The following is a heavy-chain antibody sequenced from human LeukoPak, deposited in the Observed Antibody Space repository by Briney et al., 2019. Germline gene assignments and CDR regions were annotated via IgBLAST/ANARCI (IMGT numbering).Heavy chain of an antibody. D-gene: IGHD2-15*01. V-gene: IGHV4-59*08. CDR2: IYYSGST. J-gene: IGHJ4*02. CDR1: GGSISPYY. Sequence: SATLSLTCIVSGGSISPYYWSWIRQPPGSGLEWIPYIYYSGSTSYHPSLKSRVAISVDTSNNEVSLKLSSVTAADTAVYYCARHGYCSGGSCFWDYWGQGTLVTVSS. CDR3: ARHGYCSGGSCFWDY.